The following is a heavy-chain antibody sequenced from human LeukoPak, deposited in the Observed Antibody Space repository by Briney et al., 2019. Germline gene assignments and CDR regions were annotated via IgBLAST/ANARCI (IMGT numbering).Heavy chain of an antibody. J-gene: IGHJ4*02. CDR2: TRNKARNYAT. CDR3: TTLNYVWGTYPPDY. D-gene: IGHD3-16*02. V-gene: IGHV3-73*01. Sequence: PGGSLKLSCAASGFNFSGSAIHWVRQASGKGLEWVGRTRNKARNYATAYAASVQGRFSISRDESKTTAYLQMNSLKTEDTAVYYCTTLNYVWGTYPPDYWGQGTLVTVSS. CDR1: GFNFSGSA.